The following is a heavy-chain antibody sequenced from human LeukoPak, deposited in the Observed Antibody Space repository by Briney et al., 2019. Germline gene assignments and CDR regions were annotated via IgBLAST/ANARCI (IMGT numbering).Heavy chain of an antibody. V-gene: IGHV7-4-1*02. Sequence: GASVKVSCKASGYTFTSYYMHWVRQAPGQGLEWMGWINTNTGNPTYAQGFTGRFVFSLDTSVSTAYLQISSLKAEDTAVYYCARRIDYSNYGKFDPWGQGTLVTVSS. CDR2: INTNTGNP. CDR1: GYTFTSYY. CDR3: ARRIDYSNYGKFDP. D-gene: IGHD4-11*01. J-gene: IGHJ5*02.